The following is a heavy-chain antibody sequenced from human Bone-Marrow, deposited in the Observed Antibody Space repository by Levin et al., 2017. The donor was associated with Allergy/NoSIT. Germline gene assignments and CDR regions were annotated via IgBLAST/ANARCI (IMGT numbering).Heavy chain of an antibody. J-gene: IGHJ4*02. CDR2: INPNGGST. Sequence: ASVKVSCKASGYTFTSFYMHWVRQAPGQGLEWMGIINPNGGSTDYAQKFQGRVTMTRDTSTSTVYMELSSLTSEDTAVYYCARPRLRSAYFDYWGQGTLVTVSS. CDR3: ARPRLRSAYFDY. V-gene: IGHV1-46*01. D-gene: IGHD2-15*01. CDR1: GYTFTSFY.